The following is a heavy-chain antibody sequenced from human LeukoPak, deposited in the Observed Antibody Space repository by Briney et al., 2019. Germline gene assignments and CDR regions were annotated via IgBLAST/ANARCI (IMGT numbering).Heavy chain of an antibody. CDR2: INNDASRT. CDR3: ARAPGFGEFSFDY. V-gene: IGHV3-74*01. D-gene: IGHD3-10*01. CDR1: GSAFSRSW. Sequence: GGSERLSCAASGSAFSRSWIHWVRQAPGKGLVWVSHINNDASRTTYADSVRGRFTISRDNSKNTQYLQMNSLRAEDTAVYYCARAPGFGEFSFDYWGQGTL. J-gene: IGHJ4*02.